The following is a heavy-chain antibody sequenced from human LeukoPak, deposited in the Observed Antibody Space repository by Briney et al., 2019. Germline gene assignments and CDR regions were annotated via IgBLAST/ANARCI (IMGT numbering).Heavy chain of an antibody. J-gene: IGHJ5*02. CDR2: IYYSGST. V-gene: IGHV4-59*01. CDR1: GGSISSYY. CDR3: ARGPYYYGSGSSNWFDP. Sequence: SETLSLTCTVSGGSISSYYWSWIRQPPGKGLEWIGYIYYSGSTNYNPSLKSRVTISVDTSKNQFSLTLSSVTAADTAVYYCARGPYYYGSGSSNWFDPWGQGTLVTVSS. D-gene: IGHD3-10*01.